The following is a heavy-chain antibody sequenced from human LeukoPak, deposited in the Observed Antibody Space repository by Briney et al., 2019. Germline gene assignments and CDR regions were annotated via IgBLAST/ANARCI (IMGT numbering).Heavy chain of an antibody. CDR2: IKPDGRDK. D-gene: IGHD2-15*01. Sequence: GGSLRLSCAASGYTFSDYWMSWVRQAPGKGLERVANIKPDGRDKYHVDSVKGRFTISRDNAKDSLYLQMSSLRAEDTAVYYCARGRFCDIGNRYLDYWGQGTLVTVSS. CDR3: ARGRFCDIGNRYLDY. V-gene: IGHV3-7*01. CDR1: GYTFSDYW. J-gene: IGHJ4*02.